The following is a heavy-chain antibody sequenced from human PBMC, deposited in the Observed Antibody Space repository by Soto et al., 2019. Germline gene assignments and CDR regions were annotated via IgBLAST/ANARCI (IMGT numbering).Heavy chain of an antibody. CDR3: ARDQAYCSGGRCYSDHGMDV. J-gene: IGHJ6*02. CDR1: GFTFSDYY. D-gene: IGHD2-15*01. V-gene: IGHV3-11*06. CDR2: ISSSSSYT. Sequence: GGSLRLSCAASGFTFSDYYMSWIRQAPGKGLEWVSYISSSSSYTNYADSVKGRFTISRDNAKNSLYLQMNSLRAEDTAVYYCARDQAYCSGGRCYSDHGMDVCGPGTTVTVSS.